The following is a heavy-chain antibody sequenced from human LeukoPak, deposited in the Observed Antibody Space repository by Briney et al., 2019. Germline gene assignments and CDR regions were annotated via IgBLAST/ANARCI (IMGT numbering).Heavy chain of an antibody. J-gene: IGHJ4*02. CDR2: ISSSSSYI. CDR1: GFTFNNYA. V-gene: IGHV3-21*01. CDR3: ARDDPPTVGYDY. D-gene: IGHD4-23*01. Sequence: GGSLRLSCAASGFTFNNYAMTWVRQAPGKGLEWVSSISSSSSYIYYADSVKGRFTISRDNAKNSLYLQMNSLRAEDTAVYYCARDDPPTVGYDYWGQGTLVTVSS.